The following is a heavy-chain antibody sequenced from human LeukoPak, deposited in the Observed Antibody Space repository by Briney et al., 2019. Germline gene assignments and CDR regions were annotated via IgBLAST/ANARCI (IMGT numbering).Heavy chain of an antibody. CDR1: GFTFSSYG. D-gene: IGHD6-6*01. Sequence: GGSLRLSCAASGFTFSSYGMHWVRQAPGKGLEWVAFIQYDGSNKYYADSVKDRFTISRDNSKNTLYLQMNSLRVEDTAVYYCAKMHSTSSGNYWGQGTLVTVSS. CDR3: AKMHSTSSGNY. V-gene: IGHV3-30*02. CDR2: IQYDGSNK. J-gene: IGHJ4*02.